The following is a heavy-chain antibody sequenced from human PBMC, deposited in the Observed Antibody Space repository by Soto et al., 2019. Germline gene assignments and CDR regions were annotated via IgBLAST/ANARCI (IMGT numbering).Heavy chain of an antibody. CDR2: IVPLFGTA. D-gene: IGHD3-3*01. V-gene: IGHV1-69*12. Sequence: QVQLVQSGAEVKEPGSSVNVSCKTSGATFGNTAVTWVRQAPGQGLEWIGGIVPLFGTANYAQKFRGRVTITADESTSTAYMELSSLRTDDTAVYYCARDGDPGYSFWSGPLGGGRFDPWVQGTLVTVSS. CDR3: ARDGDPGYSFWSGPLGGGRFDP. CDR1: GATFGNTA. J-gene: IGHJ5*02.